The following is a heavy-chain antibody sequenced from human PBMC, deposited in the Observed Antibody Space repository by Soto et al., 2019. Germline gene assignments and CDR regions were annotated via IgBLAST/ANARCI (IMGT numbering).Heavy chain of an antibody. V-gene: IGHV4-61*01. CDR1: GGSVSSGSYY. CDR3: ARDHDFWSGYRFDY. CDR2: IYYSGST. D-gene: IGHD3-3*01. J-gene: IGHJ4*02. Sequence: PSETLSLTCTVSGGSVSSGSYYWSWIRQPPGKGLEWIGYIYYSGSTNYNPSLKSRVTISVDTSKNQFSLKLSSVTAADTAVYYCARDHDFWSGYRFDYWGQGTLVTVSS.